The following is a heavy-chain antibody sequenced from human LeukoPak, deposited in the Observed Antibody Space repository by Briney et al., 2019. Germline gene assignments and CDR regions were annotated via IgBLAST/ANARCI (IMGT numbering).Heavy chain of an antibody. Sequence: ASVKVSCKASGFTFTDYFIHWVRQAPGQGLQWLGWINPKTGGTDYAQDFQDRVTMTLDTSITTAYMDLGRLKSDDTALYYCARVRIWFGEFPFDSWGQGTLVTVSS. CDR3: ARVRIWFGEFPFDS. CDR1: GFTFTDYF. CDR2: INPKTGGT. V-gene: IGHV1-2*02. J-gene: IGHJ4*02. D-gene: IGHD3-10*01.